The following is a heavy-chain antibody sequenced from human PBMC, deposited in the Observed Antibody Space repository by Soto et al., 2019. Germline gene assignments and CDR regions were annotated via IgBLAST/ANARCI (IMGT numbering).Heavy chain of an antibody. CDR3: ARVRLGYCSGGSCHDDAFDI. J-gene: IGHJ3*02. V-gene: IGHV1-69*13. D-gene: IGHD2-15*01. Sequence: SVKVSCKASGGTFSSYAISWVRQATGQGLEWMGGIIPIFGTANYAQKFQGRVTITADESTSTAYMELSSLRSEDTAVYYCARVRLGYCSGGSCHDDAFDIWGQGTMVTVSS. CDR1: GGTFSSYA. CDR2: IIPIFGTA.